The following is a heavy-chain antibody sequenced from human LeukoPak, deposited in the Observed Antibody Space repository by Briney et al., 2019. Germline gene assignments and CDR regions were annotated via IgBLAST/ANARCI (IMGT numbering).Heavy chain of an antibody. V-gene: IGHV4-59*11. J-gene: IGHJ4*02. CDR2: VFYPGST. D-gene: IGHD6-13*01. CDR1: GGPIDRHY. CDR3: ASRPAGSTWYGVFDY. Sequence: SETLSLTCTVSGGPIDRHYWSWIRQPPGRGLEWIGYVFYPGSTNYNPSLKSRVTMSLDTSRDQFSLRLTSVTAADTAIYYCASRPAGSTWYGVFDYWSQGTLVTVSS.